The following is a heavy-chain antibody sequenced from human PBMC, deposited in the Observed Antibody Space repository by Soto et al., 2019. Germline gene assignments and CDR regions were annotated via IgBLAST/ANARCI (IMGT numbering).Heavy chain of an antibody. CDR3: TRYGSGSYYPYYYGTDV. CDR2: IRSKANSYAT. Sequence: PVGSLRLSCAASGFTFSGSAMHWVRQASGKGLEWVGRIRSKANSYATAYAASVKGRFTISRDDSKNTAYLQMNSLKTEDTAVYYCTRYGSGSYYPYYYGTDVWGQGTTVTVSS. D-gene: IGHD3-10*01. CDR1: GFTFSGSA. J-gene: IGHJ6*02. V-gene: IGHV3-73*01.